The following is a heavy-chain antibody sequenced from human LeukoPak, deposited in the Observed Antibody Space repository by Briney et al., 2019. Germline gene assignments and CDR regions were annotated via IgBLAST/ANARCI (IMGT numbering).Heavy chain of an antibody. CDR3: ARHSRPPPHLQRKQWLAYYDY. V-gene: IGHV4-59*08. CDR2: IYYSGST. J-gene: IGHJ4*02. Sequence: SETLSLTCTVSGGSISSYYWSWIRQPPGKGLEWIGYIYYSGSTNYNPSLKSRVTISVDTSKNQFSLKLSSVTAADTAVYYCARHSRPPPHLQRKQWLAYYDYWGQGTLVTVSS. D-gene: IGHD6-19*01. CDR1: GGSISSYY.